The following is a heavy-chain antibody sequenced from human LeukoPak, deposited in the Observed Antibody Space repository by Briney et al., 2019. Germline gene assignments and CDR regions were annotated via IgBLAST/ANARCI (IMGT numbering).Heavy chain of an antibody. D-gene: IGHD2-15*01. CDR3: ARDACSGGSCYSGFDP. CDR2: ISSGSSFI. V-gene: IGHV3-48*01. Sequence: GGSLRLSCAASGFTFSSCSMNWVRQAPGKGLEWVSYISSGSSFIYYADSVKGRFTISRDNAKNSLYLQMNSLRAEDTAVYYCARDACSGGSCYSGFDPWGQGTLVTVSS. CDR1: GFTFSSCS. J-gene: IGHJ5*02.